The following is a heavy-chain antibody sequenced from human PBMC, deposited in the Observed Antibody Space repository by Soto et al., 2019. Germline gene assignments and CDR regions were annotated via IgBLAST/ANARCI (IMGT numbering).Heavy chain of an antibody. D-gene: IGHD3-3*01. CDR2: INSDGSST. V-gene: IGHV3-74*01. CDR1: GFTFSNYW. CDR3: ASPYYDFWSDYYTGRDYVMDV. J-gene: IGHJ6*02. Sequence: PGGSLRLSCAASGFTFSNYWMHWVRQAPGKGLVWVSRINSDGSSTTYADSVKGRFTISRDNAKSTLYLQMNSLRAEDTAVYYCASPYYDFWSDYYTGRDYVMDVWGQGTTVTRLL.